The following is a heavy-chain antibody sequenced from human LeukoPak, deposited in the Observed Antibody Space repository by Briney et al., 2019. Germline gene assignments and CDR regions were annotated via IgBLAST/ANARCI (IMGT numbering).Heavy chain of an antibody. CDR3: ARGVTMIVVVIHDWYFDL. Sequence: SETLSLTCAVYGGSFSGYYWSWIRQPPGKGLEWIGEINHSGSTNYNPSLKSRVTISVDTSKNQFSLKLSSVTAADTAVYYCARGVTMIVVVIHDWYFDLWGRGTLVTVSS. D-gene: IGHD3-22*01. CDR1: GGSFSGYY. V-gene: IGHV4-34*01. J-gene: IGHJ2*01. CDR2: INHSGST.